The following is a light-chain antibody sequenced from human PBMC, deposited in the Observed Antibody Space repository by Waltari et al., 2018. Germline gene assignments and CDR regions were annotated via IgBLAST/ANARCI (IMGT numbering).Light chain of an antibody. CDR1: NIATKT. Sequence: SYVLTQPPSVSVSPGQTARITCGSDNIATKTVYWYQQKPGPAPVLVISEETNRPPGTPDRFSGAASGNPATLTVRSVEPGDAADYYCLVWDNGSDHGVFGGGTKLTFL. CDR2: EET. V-gene: IGLV3-21*02. J-gene: IGLJ3*02. CDR3: LVWDNGSDHGV.